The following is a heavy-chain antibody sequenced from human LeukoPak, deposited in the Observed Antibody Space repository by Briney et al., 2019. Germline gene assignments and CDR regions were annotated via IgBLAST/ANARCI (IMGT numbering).Heavy chain of an antibody. CDR2: INPNSGGT. CDR3: ARVRRIAVAGSTLNWFDP. J-gene: IGHJ5*02. V-gene: IGHV1-2*02. D-gene: IGHD6-19*01. CDR1: GYTFTGYY. Sequence: GASVKVSCKASGYTFTGYYMHWVRQAPGQGLEWMGWINPNSGGTNYAQKFQGRVTMTRDTSISTAYMELSRLRSDDTAMYYCARVRRIAVAGSTLNWFDPWGQGTLVTVSS.